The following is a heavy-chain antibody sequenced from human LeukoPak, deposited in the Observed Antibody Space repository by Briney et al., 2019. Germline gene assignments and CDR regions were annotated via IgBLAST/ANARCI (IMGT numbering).Heavy chain of an antibody. CDR1: GYTFTGYY. Sequence: ASVKVSCKASGYTFTGYYMHWVRQAPGQGLEWMGWINPNSGGTNYAQKFQGRVTMTRDTSISTAYMELSRLRSDDTAVYYCARVGYSSGWYADYWGQGTPVTVSS. CDR2: INPNSGGT. J-gene: IGHJ4*02. CDR3: ARVGYSSGWYADY. V-gene: IGHV1-2*02. D-gene: IGHD6-19*01.